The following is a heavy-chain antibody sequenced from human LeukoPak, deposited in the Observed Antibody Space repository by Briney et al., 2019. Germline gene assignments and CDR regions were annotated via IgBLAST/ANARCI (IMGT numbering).Heavy chain of an antibody. CDR1: GFTFSDYY. V-gene: IGHV3-11*04. Sequence: GSLRLSCAASGFTFSDYYMSWIRQAPGKGLEWVSYISSSGSTIYYADSVKGRFTISRDNAKNTLFLQMNSLRAEDTAVYYCATTGSGSYYDYWGQGTLVTVSS. CDR3: ATTGSGSYYDY. D-gene: IGHD1-26*01. CDR2: ISSSGSTI. J-gene: IGHJ4*02.